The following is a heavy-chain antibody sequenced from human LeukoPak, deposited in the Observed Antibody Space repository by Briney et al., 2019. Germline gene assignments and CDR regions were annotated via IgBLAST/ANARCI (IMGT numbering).Heavy chain of an antibody. CDR1: GGSISSGDYY. D-gene: IGHD3-10*01. Sequence: SETLFLTCTVSGGSISSGDYYWSWIRQPPGKGLEWIGYIYYSGSTYYNPSLKSRVTISVDTSKNQFSLKLSSVTAADTAVYYCARDPSGGIFDIWGQGTMVTVSS. CDR3: ARDPSGGIFDI. CDR2: IYYSGST. V-gene: IGHV4-30-4*08. J-gene: IGHJ3*02.